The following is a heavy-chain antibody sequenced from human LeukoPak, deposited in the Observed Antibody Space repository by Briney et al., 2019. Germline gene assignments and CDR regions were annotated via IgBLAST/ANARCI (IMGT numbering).Heavy chain of an antibody. D-gene: IGHD1-26*01. CDR1: GFTFSSYS. V-gene: IGHV3-48*02. CDR2: ITASGTAM. Sequence: PGRSLRLSCAASGFTFSSYSMNWVRQAPGKGLEWVSHITASGTAMFYADSVKGRFTISRDSAKNSLYLQMNSLRDEDTAVYYCASSGSYRFDYWGQGTLVTVSS. CDR3: ASSGSYRFDY. J-gene: IGHJ4*02.